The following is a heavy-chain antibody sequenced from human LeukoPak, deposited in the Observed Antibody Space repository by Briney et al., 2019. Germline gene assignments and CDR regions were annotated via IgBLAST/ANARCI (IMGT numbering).Heavy chain of an antibody. CDR3: AKGSWYGSGSSYGMDV. CDR1: GFTFSSYA. V-gene: IGHV3-23*01. J-gene: IGHJ6*04. CDR2: ISGSGGST. Sequence: GGSLRLSCAASGFTFSSYAMSWVRQAPGKGLEWVSAISGSGGSTYYADSVKGRFTISRDNSKNTLYLQMNSLRAEDTAVYYCAKGSWYGSGSSYGMDVWGKGTTVTVSS. D-gene: IGHD3-10*01.